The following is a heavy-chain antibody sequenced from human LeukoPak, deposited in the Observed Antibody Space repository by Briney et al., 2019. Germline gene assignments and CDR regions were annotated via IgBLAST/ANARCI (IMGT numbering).Heavy chain of an antibody. J-gene: IGHJ4*02. CDR2: AYYSGIA. V-gene: IGHV4-59*12. CDR1: GGSMSNFY. Sequence: SETLSLTCTVSGGSMSNFYWSWIRQPPGKGLEWIGYAYYSGIANYNPSLTSRVTISVDTSKNQFSLKLSSVTVADTAVYYCVRDGGYFDNWGQGTLVTVSS. CDR3: VRDGGYFDN. D-gene: IGHD3-10*01.